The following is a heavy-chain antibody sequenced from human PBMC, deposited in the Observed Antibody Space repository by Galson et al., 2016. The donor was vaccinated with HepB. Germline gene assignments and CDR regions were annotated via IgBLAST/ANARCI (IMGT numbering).Heavy chain of an antibody. CDR2: INHSGST. D-gene: IGHD3-3*01. J-gene: IGHJ4*02. V-gene: IGHV4-34*01. Sequence: SETLSLTCAVYGGSFSGYYWSWIRQPPGKGLEWIGEINHSGSTNYNPSLKSRVPISVDTSNNQFSLTLNSMTAADTAVYYCARGDFWNGHWDYWGQGTLVTVSA. CDR1: GGSFSGYY. CDR3: ARGDFWNGHWDY.